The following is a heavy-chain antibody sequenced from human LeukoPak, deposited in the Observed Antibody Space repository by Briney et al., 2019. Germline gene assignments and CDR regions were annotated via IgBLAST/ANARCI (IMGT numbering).Heavy chain of an antibody. V-gene: IGHV3-23*01. D-gene: IGHD3-16*01. CDR1: GFTFSSHG. J-gene: IGHJ1*01. CDR2: ISPSGGIT. Sequence: GGTLRLSCAASGFTFSSHGMNWVRQAPGKGLEWVSGISPSGGITYYTDSVKGRFTISRDNSKNTQSLQMNSLRAEDTAAYYCAKDDDWGRYKHWGQGTLVTVSS. CDR3: AKDDDWGRYKH.